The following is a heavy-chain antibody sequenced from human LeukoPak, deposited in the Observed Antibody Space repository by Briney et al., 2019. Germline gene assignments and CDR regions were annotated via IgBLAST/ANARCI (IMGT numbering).Heavy chain of an antibody. V-gene: IGHV4-61*02. D-gene: IGHD3-10*01. J-gene: IGHJ5*02. CDR2: IYTSGST. Sequence: SSETLSLTCTVSGGSISSGSYYWSWIRQPAGKGLEWIGRIYTSGSTNYNPSLKSRVTISVDTSKNQFSLKLSSVTAADTAVYYCARENSGLLWFGELLWPWGQGTLVTVSS. CDR3: ARENSGLLWFGELLWP. CDR1: GGSISSGSYY.